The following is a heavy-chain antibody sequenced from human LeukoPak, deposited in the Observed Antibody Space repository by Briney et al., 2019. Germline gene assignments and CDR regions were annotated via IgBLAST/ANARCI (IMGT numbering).Heavy chain of an antibody. CDR2: ISSSSYI. Sequence: GGSLRLSCAASGFTFSSYSMNWVRQAPGKGLEWVSSISSSSYIYYADSVKGRFTISRDNAKNSPYLQMNSLRAEDTAVYYCARGGEQLVSAIDYWGQGTLVTVSS. D-gene: IGHD6-6*01. J-gene: IGHJ4*02. V-gene: IGHV3-21*01. CDR3: ARGGEQLVSAIDY. CDR1: GFTFSSYS.